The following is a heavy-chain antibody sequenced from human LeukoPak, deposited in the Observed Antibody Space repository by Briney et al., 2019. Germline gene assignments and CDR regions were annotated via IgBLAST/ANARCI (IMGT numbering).Heavy chain of an antibody. J-gene: IGHJ5*02. Sequence: GASVKVSCKASGYTFISYGISWVRQAPGQGLEWMGWISAYNGNTNYAQKLQGRVTMTTDTSTSTAYMELRSLRSDDTAVYYCARDQHSSGWRWFDPWGQGTLVTVSS. D-gene: IGHD6-19*01. CDR3: ARDQHSSGWRWFDP. CDR1: GYTFISYG. CDR2: ISAYNGNT. V-gene: IGHV1-18*01.